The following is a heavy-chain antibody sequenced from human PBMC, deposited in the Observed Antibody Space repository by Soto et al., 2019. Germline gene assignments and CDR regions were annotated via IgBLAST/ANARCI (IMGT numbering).Heavy chain of an antibody. J-gene: IGHJ4*02. D-gene: IGHD3-10*01. CDR1: GFTFSSYA. CDR2: ISYDGSNK. V-gene: IGHV3-30-3*01. CDR3: ARDEGDYYGSGSYFDY. Sequence: GESLKISCAASGFTFSSYAMHWVRQAPGKGLEWVAVISYDGSNKYYADSVKGRFTISRDNSKNTLYLQMNSLRAEDTAVYYCARDEGDYYGSGSYFDYWGQGTLVTVSS.